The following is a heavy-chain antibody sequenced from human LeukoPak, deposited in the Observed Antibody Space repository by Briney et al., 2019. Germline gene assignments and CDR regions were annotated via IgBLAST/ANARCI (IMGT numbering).Heavy chain of an antibody. V-gene: IGHV3-11*04. D-gene: IGHD6-13*01. CDR1: GFTFSDYY. CDR3: ARDQSTIAAAGTEGSFDF. CDR2: ISGSGTSI. J-gene: IGHJ4*02. Sequence: PGGSLRLSCAASGFTFSDYYMSWIRQAPGKGLEWVSYISGSGTSIYYADSVKGRFTISRDNAKNSLYLEMSSLRAEDTAVYYCARDQSTIAAAGTEGSFDFWGQGTLVTVSS.